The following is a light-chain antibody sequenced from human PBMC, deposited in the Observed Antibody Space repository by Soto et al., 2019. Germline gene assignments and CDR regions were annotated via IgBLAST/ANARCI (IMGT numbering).Light chain of an antibody. Sequence: DIQMTQSPSTLSASVGDRVTITCRASQSISSWLAWYLQKPGKAPKLLIYKASSLESGVPSRFSGSGSGTEFTLTISSLQPDEFATYYCQQYNSYSWTFGQGTKVEIK. V-gene: IGKV1-5*03. J-gene: IGKJ1*01. CDR2: KAS. CDR1: QSISSW. CDR3: QQYNSYSWT.